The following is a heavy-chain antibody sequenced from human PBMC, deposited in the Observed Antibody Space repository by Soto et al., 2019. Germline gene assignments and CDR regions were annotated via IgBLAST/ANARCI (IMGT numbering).Heavy chain of an antibody. J-gene: IGHJ4*02. CDR2: IYYSGST. Sequence: PLETLSLPRTVSGGSLSSGGFYWGWIRQHPGKGLEWIGYIYYSGSTNYNPSLKSRVTISVDTSKNHFSLNLTSLTAADTAIYYCARANRYSEYWGQGILVTVSS. CDR1: GGSLSSGGFY. V-gene: IGHV4-61*03. CDR3: ARANRYSEY. D-gene: IGHD5-12*01.